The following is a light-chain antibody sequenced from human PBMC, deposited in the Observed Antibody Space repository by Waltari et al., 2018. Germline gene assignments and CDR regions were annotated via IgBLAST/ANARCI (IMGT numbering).Light chain of an antibody. CDR1: QNINNC. Sequence: DIQMTQFPSTLSASVGDRLTITCRPSQNINNCLTWYQQKPGKAPKLLIYNASSLESGVPSRFSGSGSGTEFTLTISSLQPDDFATYYCQQYNSNAWTFGQGTKVEIK. V-gene: IGKV1-5*01. CDR3: QQYNSNAWT. J-gene: IGKJ1*01. CDR2: NAS.